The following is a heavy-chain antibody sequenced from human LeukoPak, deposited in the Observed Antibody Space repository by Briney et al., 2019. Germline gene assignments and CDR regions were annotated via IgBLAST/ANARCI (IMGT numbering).Heavy chain of an antibody. V-gene: IGHV3-15*01. D-gene: IGHD2-2*01. Sequence: GGSLRLSCAASGFTFSIAWMSWVRQAPWKGLEWVGRIKSKTDGGTTDYAAPVKGRFIISRDDSKNTLYLQMNSLRAEDTAVYYCAKLGGNGVVVPAAIRPVRTTHTYYFDYWGQGTLVTVSS. J-gene: IGHJ4*02. CDR3: AKLGGNGVVVPAAIRPVRTTHTYYFDY. CDR1: GFTFSIAW. CDR2: IKSKTDGGTT.